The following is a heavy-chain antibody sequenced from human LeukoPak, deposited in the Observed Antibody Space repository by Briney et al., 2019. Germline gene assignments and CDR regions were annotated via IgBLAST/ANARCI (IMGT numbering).Heavy chain of an antibody. CDR1: GYSISSGYY. D-gene: IGHD3-16*01. CDR3: ARRRTLGVSGGCCWFDP. CDR2: IYHSGST. Sequence: SETLSLTCTVSGYSISSGYYWGWIRQPPGKGLEWIGSIYHSGSTYYNPSLKSRVTISVDTSKNQFSLKLSSVTAADTAVYYCARRRTLGVSGGCCWFDPWGQGTLVTVSS. J-gene: IGHJ5*02. V-gene: IGHV4-38-2*02.